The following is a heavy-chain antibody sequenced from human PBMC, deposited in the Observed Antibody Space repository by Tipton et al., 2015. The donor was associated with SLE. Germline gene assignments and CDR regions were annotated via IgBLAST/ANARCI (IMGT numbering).Heavy chain of an antibody. CDR2: INHRGST. V-gene: IGHV4-34*01. Sequence: TLSLTCAVYGGSFSGYYWSWIRQPPGKGLEWIGEINHRGSTNYNPSLKSRVTISIDTSKNQFSLKLSSVTAADTAVYYCVYGDWLGLDYWGQGTLVTVSS. J-gene: IGHJ4*02. D-gene: IGHD4-17*01. CDR3: VYGDWLGLDY. CDR1: GGSFSGYY.